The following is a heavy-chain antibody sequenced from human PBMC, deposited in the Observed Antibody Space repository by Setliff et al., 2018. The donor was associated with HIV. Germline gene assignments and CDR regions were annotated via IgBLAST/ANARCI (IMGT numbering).Heavy chain of an antibody. V-gene: IGHV1-46*01. D-gene: IGHD5-18*01. J-gene: IGHJ5*02. CDR2: INPNSGST. CDR1: GYTFTSYD. CDR3: ARGCPGSSFGHDRFDP. Sequence: ASVKVSCKASGYTFTSYDVHFVRQATGQGPEWMGMINPNSGSTNYAQKFEGRVTMTADTSTNNVHMYLSSLRSEDTAIYYCARGCPGSSFGHDRFDPWGQGTPVTVPS.